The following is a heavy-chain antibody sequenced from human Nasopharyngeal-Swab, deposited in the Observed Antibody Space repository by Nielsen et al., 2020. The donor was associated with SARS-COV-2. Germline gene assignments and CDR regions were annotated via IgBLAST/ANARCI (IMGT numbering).Heavy chain of an antibody. CDR3: ARDWGGTLWY. J-gene: IGHJ4*02. D-gene: IGHD2-21*01. V-gene: IGHV3-33*01. CDR2: IWYDGSNK. Sequence: PGGSLRLSCAASGFTFSSYGMHWVRQAPGKGLEGVAVIWYDGSNKYYADSVKGRFTISRDNSKNTLYLQMNSLRAEDTAVYYCARDWGGTLWYWGQGTLVTVSS. CDR1: GFTFSSYG.